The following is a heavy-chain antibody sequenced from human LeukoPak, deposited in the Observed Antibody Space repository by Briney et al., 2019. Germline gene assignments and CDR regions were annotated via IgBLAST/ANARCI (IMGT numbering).Heavy chain of an antibody. D-gene: IGHD5-12*01. V-gene: IGHV3-23*01. CDR3: AKHQRGGYDSPSHY. CDR1: GFTFSIYA. Sequence: GGSLRLSCSASGFTFSIYAMNWVRRAPGKGLEWVSSIGGSGGSTYYADSVKGRFAISRDTSKNTLYLQMNSLRAEDTAIYYCAKHQRGGYDSPSHYWGQGTLVTVSS. J-gene: IGHJ4*02. CDR2: IGGSGGST.